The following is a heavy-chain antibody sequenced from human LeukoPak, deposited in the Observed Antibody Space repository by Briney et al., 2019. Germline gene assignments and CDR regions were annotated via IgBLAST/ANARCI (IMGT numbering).Heavy chain of an antibody. CDR3: ARGGGITIFGVVNYGMDV. J-gene: IGHJ6*02. CDR2: INDSGST. V-gene: IGHV4-34*01. D-gene: IGHD3-3*01. CDR1: GGSFSGFY. Sequence: PSETLSLTCAVYGGSFSGFYWSWIRQPPGKGLEWIGEINDSGSTNYNPSLKSRVTISVDTSKNQFSLKLSSVTAAGTAVYYCARGGGITIFGVVNYGMDVWGQGTTVTVSS.